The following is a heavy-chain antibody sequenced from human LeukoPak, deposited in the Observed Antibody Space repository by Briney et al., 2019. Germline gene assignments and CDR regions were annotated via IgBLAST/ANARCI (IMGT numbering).Heavy chain of an antibody. D-gene: IGHD2-2*01. CDR1: GFTFSSYA. J-gene: IGHJ4*02. CDR2: ISGSGGST. Sequence: PGGSLRLSCAASGFTFSSYAMSWVRQAPGKGLEWVSAISGSGGSTYYADSVKGRFSISRDNAKNSLYLQMNSLRAEDTAVYYCARNLPAADYWGQGTLVTVSS. CDR3: ARNLPAADY. V-gene: IGHV3-23*01.